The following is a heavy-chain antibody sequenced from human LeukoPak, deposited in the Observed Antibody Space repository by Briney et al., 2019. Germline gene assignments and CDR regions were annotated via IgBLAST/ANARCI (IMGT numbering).Heavy chain of an antibody. CDR2: ISTSGTTK. D-gene: IGHD4/OR15-4a*01. Sequence: GGSLRLSCAASGFTLSSYEVNWVRQAPGKGLEWVSYISTSGTTKYYADSVRGRFTISRDNSKNTLYLQMSSLRSEDTAVYYCVKSILLAGARIDAFDLWGQGTMVTVSS. J-gene: IGHJ3*01. CDR3: VKSILLAGARIDAFDL. V-gene: IGHV3-48*03. CDR1: GFTLSSYE.